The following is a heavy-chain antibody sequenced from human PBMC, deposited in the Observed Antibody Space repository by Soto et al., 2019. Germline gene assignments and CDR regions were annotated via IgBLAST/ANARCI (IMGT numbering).Heavy chain of an antibody. CDR1: GGSIRGGDYY. CDR3: ARLSSLYYNSDYGGYYFDY. J-gene: IGHJ4*02. Sequence: QVQLQESGPGLVKPSQTLSLTCTVSGGSIRGGDYYWSWIRQHPGTGLEWIGYIFYSGNSFYNPSLKIGVTISLDTSKNQFSLQLSSVTAADTAIYYCARLSSLYYNSDYGGYYFDYWGQGTLVSVSS. D-gene: IGHD3-10*01. V-gene: IGHV4-31*03. CDR2: IFYSGNS.